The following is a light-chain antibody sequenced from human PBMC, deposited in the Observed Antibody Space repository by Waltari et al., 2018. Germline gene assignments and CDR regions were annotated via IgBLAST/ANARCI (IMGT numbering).Light chain of an antibody. CDR3: NSYTGSSSWV. CDR1: SSDVGFYNY. J-gene: IGLJ3*02. V-gene: IGLV2-14*01. CDR2: DVS. Sequence: QSALTQPASVSGSPGQSLTISCTGTSSDVGFYNYVSWYQQHPGKAPKLITYDVSERPSGVSDRFSGSKSGNTASLTISGLQAEDEADYYCNSYTGSSSWVFGGGTKLAVL.